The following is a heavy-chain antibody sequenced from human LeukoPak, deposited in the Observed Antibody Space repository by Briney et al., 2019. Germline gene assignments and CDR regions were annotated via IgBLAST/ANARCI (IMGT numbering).Heavy chain of an antibody. J-gene: IGHJ5*02. CDR3: ARVRFYNWNFNH. CDR1: GFTVSSNY. D-gene: IGHD1-20*01. CDR2: IYSGGST. Sequence: GGSLRLSCAASGFTVSSNYMSWVRQAPGKGLEWVSVIYSGGSTYYADSVKGRFTISRDNSKNTLYLQMNSLRAEDTAVYYCARVRFYNWNFNHWGQGTLVTVSS. V-gene: IGHV3-53*01.